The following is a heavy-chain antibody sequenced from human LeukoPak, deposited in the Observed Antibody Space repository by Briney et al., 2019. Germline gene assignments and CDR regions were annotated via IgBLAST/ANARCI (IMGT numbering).Heavy chain of an antibody. CDR2: ISGSGGST. Sequence: GGSLTLSCAASGFTFSSYAMSGVRQAPGKGLEWVSAISGSGGSTYYADSVKGRFTISRGDSRNTLYLQMNSLRVEASAIYYCARDRFGDYDYGGEGTLVTV. CDR3: ARDRFGDYDY. D-gene: IGHD4-17*01. CDR1: GFTFSSYA. V-gene: IGHV3-23*01. J-gene: IGHJ4*02.